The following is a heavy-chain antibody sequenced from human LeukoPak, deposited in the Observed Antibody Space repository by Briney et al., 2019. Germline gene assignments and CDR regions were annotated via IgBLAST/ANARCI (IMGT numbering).Heavy chain of an antibody. V-gene: IGHV4-39*01. D-gene: IGHD3-3*01. J-gene: IGHJ4*02. CDR3: ARHRLLLCYFDY. CDR1: GGSISSSSYY. Sequence: MPSETLSLTCTVSGGSISSSSYYWGWIRQPPGKGLEWIVSIYYTGSTSYNPSLKSRVTISVDTSKNQFSLRLSSVTAADTAVYYCARHRLLLCYFDYWGQGTLVTVSS. CDR2: IYYTGST.